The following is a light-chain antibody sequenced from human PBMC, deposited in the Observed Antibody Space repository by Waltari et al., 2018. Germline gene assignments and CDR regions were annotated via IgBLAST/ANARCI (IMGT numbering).Light chain of an antibody. V-gene: IGKV3-20*01. Sequence: EIVLTQSPRTLSLSVGERATLSCRASQSVSDRFLAWYQQKPGQAPRLIMYGASSRATGIPDRFSGRGSGTDFTLTISRLEPEDLAIYFCQQYSRSPVTFGQGTKVEIK. CDR2: GAS. CDR1: QSVSDRF. CDR3: QQYSRSPVT. J-gene: IGKJ1*01.